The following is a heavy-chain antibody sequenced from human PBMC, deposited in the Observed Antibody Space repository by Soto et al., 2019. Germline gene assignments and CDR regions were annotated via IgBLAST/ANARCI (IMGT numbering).Heavy chain of an antibody. CDR2: LYSGGST. CDR1: GLIVSTNY. V-gene: IGHV3-53*02. Sequence: EVQLVETGGGLIQPGGSLRLSCAASGLIVSTNYMNWVRQAPGKGLEWVSVLYSGGSTQYAGSVKVRFIISRDNYKNSLYLQMNSLRSEDTAVYYCARDRTGDDGDAFDSWGHGTLVTVS. D-gene: IGHD3-10*01. J-gene: IGHJ3*02. CDR3: ARDRTGDDGDAFDS.